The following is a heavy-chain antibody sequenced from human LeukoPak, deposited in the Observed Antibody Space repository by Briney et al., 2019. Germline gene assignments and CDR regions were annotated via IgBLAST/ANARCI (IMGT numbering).Heavy chain of an antibody. Sequence: PSETLSLTCAVYGGAFSGYYWSWIRQPPGKGLEWIGEINHSGSTNYNPSLKSRVTISVDTSKNQFSLKLSSVTAADTAVYYCARELTPYGSGYYFDYWGQGTLVTVSS. V-gene: IGHV4-34*01. D-gene: IGHD3-10*01. CDR3: ARELTPYGSGYYFDY. CDR1: GGAFSGYY. J-gene: IGHJ4*02. CDR2: INHSGST.